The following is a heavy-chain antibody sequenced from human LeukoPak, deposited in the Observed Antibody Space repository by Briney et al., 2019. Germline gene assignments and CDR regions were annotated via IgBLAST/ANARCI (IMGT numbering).Heavy chain of an antibody. CDR3: ASAPIRGYSGYDTFDY. V-gene: IGHV1-69*13. D-gene: IGHD5-12*01. J-gene: IGHJ4*02. Sequence: SVKVSCKASGGTFSSYAISWVRQAPGQGLEWMGGIIPIFGTANYAQKFQGRVTITADESTSTAYMELSSLRSEDTAVYYRASAPIRGYSGYDTFDYWGQGTLVTVSS. CDR1: GGTFSSYA. CDR2: IIPIFGTA.